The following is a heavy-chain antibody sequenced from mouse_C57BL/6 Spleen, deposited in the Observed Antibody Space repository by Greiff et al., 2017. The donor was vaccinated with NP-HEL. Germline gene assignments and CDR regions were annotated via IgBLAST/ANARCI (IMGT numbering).Heavy chain of an antibody. CDR3: ARWLLPYAMDY. CDR2: IYPGDGDT. V-gene: IGHV1-82*01. D-gene: IGHD2-3*01. CDR1: GYAFSSSW. J-gene: IGHJ4*01. Sequence: VQLQQSGPELVKPGASVKISCKASGYAFSSSWMNWVKQRPGKGLEWIGRIYPGDGDTNYNGKFKGKATLTADKSSSTAYMQLSSLTSEDSAVYFCARWLLPYAMDYWGQRTSVTVSS.